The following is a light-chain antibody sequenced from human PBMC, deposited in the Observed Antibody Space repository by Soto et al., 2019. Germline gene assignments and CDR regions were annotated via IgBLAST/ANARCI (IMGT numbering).Light chain of an antibody. CDR2: KVS. CDR1: ESLVYSDGNTY. J-gene: IGKJ2*01. CDR3: MQGIRLRYT. V-gene: IGKV2-30*01. Sequence: DVVMTQSPLSLPVTLGQPASISCVSRESLVYSDGNTYWNLFQQRPGQSPRRLIYKVSNRDSGVPYICSGRGSGTDFTMKISIDEAEDVGVYGCMQGIRLRYTFGHGTNLESK.